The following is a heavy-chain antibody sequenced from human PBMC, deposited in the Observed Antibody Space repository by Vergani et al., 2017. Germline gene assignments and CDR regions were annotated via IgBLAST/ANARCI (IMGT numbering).Heavy chain of an antibody. CDR3: ARHRGSGGFFPSSYFYGMDV. CDR2: IHHSGDT. V-gene: IGHV4-38-2*01. CDR1: DSSIMTNPY. D-gene: IGHD3-10*01. J-gene: IGHJ6*02. Sequence: VQLQESGPGLVKPSETLTLTCDVSDSSIMTNPYWGWFRQSPGKGLEWIGCIHHSGDTHYNSSLKSRVSISMVSSSKFSLSLTSVTAADTAIYYCARHRGSGGFFPSSYFYGMDVWGHGTTVTVSS.